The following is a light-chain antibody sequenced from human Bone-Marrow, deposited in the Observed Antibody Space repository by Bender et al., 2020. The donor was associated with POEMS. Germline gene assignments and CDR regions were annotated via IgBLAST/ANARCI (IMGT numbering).Light chain of an antibody. J-gene: IGLJ1*01. CDR1: NVATKS. Sequence: SYVLTQPPSVSVAPGQTARITCGGDNVATKSVHWYQQRPGQAPVLVVHDGRDRPSGIPERFSGSKSANTATLTISRVEAGDEADYYCQVWDSSSDGYVFGTGTKVTVL. CDR2: DGR. V-gene: IGLV3-21*02. CDR3: QVWDSSSDGYV.